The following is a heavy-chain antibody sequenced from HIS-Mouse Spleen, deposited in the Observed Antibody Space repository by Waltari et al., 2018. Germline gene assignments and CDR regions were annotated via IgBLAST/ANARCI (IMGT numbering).Heavy chain of an antibody. D-gene: IGHD6-13*01. Sequence: QLQLQESGPGLVKPSETRSLTCTVSGGSTSSSSYYWGWIRQPPGKGLEWIGSIYYSGRTYYNPSLKSRVTISVDTSKNQFSLKLSSVTAADTAVYYCAREIPYSSSWYDWYFDLWGRGTLVTVSS. V-gene: IGHV4-39*07. CDR2: IYYSGRT. CDR1: GGSTSSSSYY. J-gene: IGHJ2*01. CDR3: AREIPYSSSWYDWYFDL.